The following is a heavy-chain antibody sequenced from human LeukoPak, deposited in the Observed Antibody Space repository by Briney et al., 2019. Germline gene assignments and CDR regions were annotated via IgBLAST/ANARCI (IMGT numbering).Heavy chain of an antibody. CDR1: GFSFSDYY. J-gene: IGHJ4*02. Sequence: GGSLRLSCTASGFSFSDYYMNWIRQAPGKGLEWLSYISSSGNTRHHADSVKGRFTISRDNAKNSLYLQMDSPRPEDTAVYYCAGAPDSGYEDNWGQGTLVTVSS. CDR3: AGAPDSGYEDN. V-gene: IGHV3-11*01. CDR2: ISSSGNTR. D-gene: IGHD5-12*01.